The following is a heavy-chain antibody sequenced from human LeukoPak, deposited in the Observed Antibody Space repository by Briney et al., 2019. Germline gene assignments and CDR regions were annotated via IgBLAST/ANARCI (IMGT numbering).Heavy chain of an antibody. V-gene: IGHV4-59*08. D-gene: IGHD3/OR15-3a*01. CDR3: ATHRGLRYFDY. CDR2: IYYSGST. Sequence: SETLSLTCTVSGGSISSYYWSWIRQPPGKGLEWIGYIYYSGSTNYNPSLKSRVTISVDTSKNQFSLKLSYVTAADTAVYYCATHRGLRYFDYWGQATLVTVSS. J-gene: IGHJ4*02. CDR1: GGSISSYY.